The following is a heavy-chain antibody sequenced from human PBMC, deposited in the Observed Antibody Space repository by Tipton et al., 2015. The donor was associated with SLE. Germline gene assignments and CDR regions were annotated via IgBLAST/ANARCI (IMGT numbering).Heavy chain of an antibody. J-gene: IGHJ6*02. Sequence: TLSLTCTVSGGSISSGGYYWSWIRQPPGKGLEWIGSIYYSGSTYHNPSLKSRVTTSVDTSKNQFSLKLSSVTAADTAVYYCARSPRGMATIGGSDVWGQGTTVTVSS. D-gene: IGHD5-24*01. CDR1: GGSISSGGYY. V-gene: IGHV4-39*07. CDR3: ARSPRGMATIGGSDV. CDR2: IYYSGST.